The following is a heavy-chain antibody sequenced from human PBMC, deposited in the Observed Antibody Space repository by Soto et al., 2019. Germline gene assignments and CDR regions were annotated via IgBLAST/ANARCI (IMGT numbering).Heavy chain of an antibody. CDR3: ATGYGSGSQNSLDAFDI. D-gene: IGHD3-10*01. Sequence: VKVSCKVSGYTLTELSMHWVRQAPGKGLEWMGGFDPEDGETIYAQKFQGRVTMTEDTSTDTAYMELSSLRSEDTAVYYCATGYGSGSQNSLDAFDIWGQGTMVTVS. V-gene: IGHV1-24*01. CDR2: FDPEDGET. CDR1: GYTLTELS. J-gene: IGHJ3*02.